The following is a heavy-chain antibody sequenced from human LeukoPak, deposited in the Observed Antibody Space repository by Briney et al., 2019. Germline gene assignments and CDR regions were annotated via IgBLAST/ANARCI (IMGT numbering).Heavy chain of an antibody. V-gene: IGHV3-66*01. J-gene: IGHJ6*03. CDR1: GFTVSSNY. CDR2: IYSGGST. CDR3: AKDHPLGVIVVVPAPYYYYYMDV. D-gene: IGHD2-2*01. Sequence: GGSLRLSCAASGFTVSSNYMSWVRQAPGKGLEWVSVIYSGGSTYYADSVKGRFTISRDNSKNTLYLQMNSLRAEDTAVYYCAKDHPLGVIVVVPAPYYYYYMDVWGKGTTVTVSS.